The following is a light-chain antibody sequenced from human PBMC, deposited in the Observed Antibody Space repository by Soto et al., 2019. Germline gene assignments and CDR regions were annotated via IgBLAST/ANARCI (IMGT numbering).Light chain of an antibody. Sequence: VLTQSPGTLSLSPGERATLSCRASQSVRSTSLAWYQQKPGQAPRLLIYDASNRATGIPARFSGSGSGTDFTLTISSLEPEDFAVYYCQQRSNWLITFGQGTRLEI. CDR3: QQRSNWLIT. CDR2: DAS. J-gene: IGKJ5*01. V-gene: IGKV3D-20*02. CDR1: QSVRSTS.